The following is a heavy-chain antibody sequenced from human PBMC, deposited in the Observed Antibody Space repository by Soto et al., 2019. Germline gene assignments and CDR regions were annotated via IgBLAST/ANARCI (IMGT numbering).Heavy chain of an antibody. J-gene: IGHJ5*02. V-gene: IGHV4-4*07. D-gene: IGHD2-21*02. CDR2: IYTSGST. CDR3: ARGVIAYCGGDCYSGWFDP. Sequence: KTSETLSLTCTVSGGSISSYYWSWIRQPAGKGLEWIGRIYTSGSTNYNPSLKSRVTMSVDTSKNQFSLKLSSVTAADTAVYYCARGVIAYCGGDCYSGWFDPWGQGTLVTVSS. CDR1: GGSISSYY.